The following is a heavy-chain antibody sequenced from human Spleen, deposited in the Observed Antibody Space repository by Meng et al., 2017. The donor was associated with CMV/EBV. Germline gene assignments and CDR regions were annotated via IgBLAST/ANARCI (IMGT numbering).Heavy chain of an antibody. Sequence: SETLSLTCAVYGGSFSGYYWSWIRQPPGKGLEWIGEINHSGSTNYNPSLKSRVTISVDTSKNQFSLKLSSVTAADTAVYYCARHGTGEYCSGGSCYEASDYYYYGMDVWGQGTTVTVSS. CDR1: GGSFSGYY. J-gene: IGHJ6*02. D-gene: IGHD2-15*01. CDR3: ARHGTGEYCSGGSCYEASDYYYYGMDV. CDR2: INHSGST. V-gene: IGHV4-34*01.